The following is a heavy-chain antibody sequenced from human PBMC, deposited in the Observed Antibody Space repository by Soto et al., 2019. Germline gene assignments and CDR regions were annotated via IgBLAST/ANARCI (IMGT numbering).Heavy chain of an antibody. J-gene: IGHJ4*02. V-gene: IGHV3-11*06. D-gene: IGHD6-19*01. CDR3: AAEAVAGTFDY. Sequence: GGSLRLSCAASGFTFSDYYMSWIRQAPGKGLEWVSYISSSSSYTNYADSVKGRFTISRDNAKNSLYLQMNSLRAEDTAVYYCAAEAVAGTFDYWGQGTLVTVSS. CDR1: GFTFSDYY. CDR2: ISSSSSYT.